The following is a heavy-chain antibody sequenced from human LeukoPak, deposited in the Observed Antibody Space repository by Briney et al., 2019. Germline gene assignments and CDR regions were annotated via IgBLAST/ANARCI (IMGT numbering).Heavy chain of an antibody. V-gene: IGHV4-59*01. Sequence: SETLSLTCSVSGGSISPYYWSWIRQPPGKGLEWIGYIYYSGTTNYNPSLQSRVTISVATSKNQFPLKLSSVTAADTALYYCARDRASAGGFDYWGQGTLVTVSS. CDR3: ARDRASAGGFDY. J-gene: IGHJ4*02. D-gene: IGHD2-15*01. CDR2: IYYSGTT. CDR1: GGSISPYY.